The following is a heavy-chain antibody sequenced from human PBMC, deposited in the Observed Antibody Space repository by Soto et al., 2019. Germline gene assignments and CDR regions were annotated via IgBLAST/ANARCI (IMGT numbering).Heavy chain of an antibody. Sequence: SVKVSCKASGGTFSSYAISWVRQAPGQGLEWMGGIIPIFGTANYAQKFQGRVTITADESTSTAYMELSSLRSEDTAVYYCARGDYYGSGSYVGDYYYYGMDVWGQGTTVTVSS. CDR2: IIPIFGTA. D-gene: IGHD3-10*01. CDR1: GGTFSSYA. V-gene: IGHV1-69*13. CDR3: ARGDYYGSGSYVGDYYYYGMDV. J-gene: IGHJ6*02.